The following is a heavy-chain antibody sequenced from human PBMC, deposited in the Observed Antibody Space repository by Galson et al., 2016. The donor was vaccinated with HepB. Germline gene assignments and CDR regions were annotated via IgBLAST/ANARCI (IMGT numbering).Heavy chain of an antibody. CDR2: LSPSGTST. D-gene: IGHD5-24*01. J-gene: IGHJ3*01. CDR1: RFTFSSYG. CDR3: ARDQRWLQFGKDAFDL. Sequence: SLRLSCAASRFTFSSYGMSWVRQAPGKGLEWVSGLSPSGTSTLYADSVKGRFSISRDNSKTTLYLQMNSLRVEDTALYYCARDQRWLQFGKDAFDLWGQGTFVIVSS. V-gene: IGHV3-23*01.